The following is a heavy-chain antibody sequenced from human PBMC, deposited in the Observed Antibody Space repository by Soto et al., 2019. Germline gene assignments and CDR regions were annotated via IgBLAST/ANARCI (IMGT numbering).Heavy chain of an antibody. D-gene: IGHD3-22*01. V-gene: IGHV1-69*01. CDR3: ARAGDYYDSSGYPYAFDI. CDR1: GGTFSSYA. CDR2: IIPIFGTA. Sequence: QVQLVQSGAEVKKPGSSVKVSCKASGGTFSSYAISWVRQAPGQGLEWMGGIIPIFGTANYAQKFQGRVTITADESTCTAYMELSSLRSEDTAVYYCARAGDYYDSSGYPYAFDIWGQGTMVTVSS. J-gene: IGHJ3*02.